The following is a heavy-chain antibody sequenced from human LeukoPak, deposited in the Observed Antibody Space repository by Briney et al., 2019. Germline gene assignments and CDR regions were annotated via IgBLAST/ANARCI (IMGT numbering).Heavy chain of an antibody. Sequence: GGSLRLSCAASGLTVSSNYMSWVRQAPGKGLEWVSVIYSDGSTYYADSVKGRFTLSRDDSKNTLYLQMHSLRVEDTAVYYCARGGSNAGYWGQGTLVTVSS. CDR1: GLTVSSNY. CDR2: IYSDGST. V-gene: IGHV3-66*01. D-gene: IGHD1-26*01. CDR3: ARGGSNAGY. J-gene: IGHJ4*02.